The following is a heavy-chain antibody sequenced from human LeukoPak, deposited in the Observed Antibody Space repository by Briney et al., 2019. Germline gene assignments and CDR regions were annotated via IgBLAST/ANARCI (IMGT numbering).Heavy chain of an antibody. V-gene: IGHV3-30*04. J-gene: IGHJ4*02. Sequence: GGSLRLSCAASGFTFSRFAVHWVRQAPGKGLEWVAVISYDGSYKYYADSVQGRFTISRDNSKNTLYLQMNSLSTEDTAVYYCARVSGAEAATGGYFDRWGRGTLVTVSS. D-gene: IGHD6-13*01. CDR2: ISYDGSYK. CDR1: GFTFSRFA. CDR3: ARVSGAEAATGGYFDR.